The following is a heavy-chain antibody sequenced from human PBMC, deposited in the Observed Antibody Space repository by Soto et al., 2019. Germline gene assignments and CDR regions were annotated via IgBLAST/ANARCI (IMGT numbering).Heavy chain of an antibody. J-gene: IGHJ4*02. Sequence: PSETLSLTCTGSGGSISSGGYYWSWIRQHPGKGLEWIGYIYHSGTTYYNPSLKSRVTISVDTSKNQFSLKLSSVTAADTAVYYCARVYGGAFDYWGQGTLVT. CDR2: IYHSGTT. D-gene: IGHD4-17*01. CDR1: GGSISSGGYY. V-gene: IGHV4-31*03. CDR3: ARVYGGAFDY.